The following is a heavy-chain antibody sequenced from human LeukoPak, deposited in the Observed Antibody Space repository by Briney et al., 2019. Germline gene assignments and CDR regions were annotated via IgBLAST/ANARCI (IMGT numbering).Heavy chain of an antibody. Sequence: PSETLSLTSTVTGGSISSSSYYWGWIRQPPGKGLEWIGRIYISGSTNYNPSLKSRVTISVDTSKKQFSLKLSSVTAADTAVYYCAREKIGYYDGSGRGWFDPWGQGTLVTVSS. D-gene: IGHD3-22*01. CDR2: IYISGST. CDR3: AREKIGYYDGSGRGWFDP. J-gene: IGHJ5*02. V-gene: IGHV4-39*07. CDR1: GGSISSSSYY.